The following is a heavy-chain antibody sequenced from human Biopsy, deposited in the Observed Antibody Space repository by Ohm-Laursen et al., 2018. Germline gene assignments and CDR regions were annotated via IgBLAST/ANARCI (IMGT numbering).Heavy chain of an antibody. D-gene: IGHD4-23*01. CDR1: GFSFSDYH. J-gene: IGHJ6*02. CDR2: ISGGGTI. V-gene: IGHV3-11*01. CDR3: ARDTRWSPYSMDV. Sequence: SLRLSCTASGFSFSDYHMRWIRQAPGRGLEWGSYISGGGTIYYGDSMKGRVTISRDNAKNSLYLQMYSLRAEDTAVYYCARDTRWSPYSMDVWGQGTTVTVSS.